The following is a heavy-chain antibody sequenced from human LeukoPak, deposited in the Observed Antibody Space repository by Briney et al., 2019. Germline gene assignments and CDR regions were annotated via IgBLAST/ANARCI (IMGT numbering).Heavy chain of an antibody. D-gene: IGHD6-19*01. Sequence: GGSLRLSCAASGFTFSSYWMSWVRQAPGKGLEWVANIKQDGSEKYYVDSVKGRFTISRDNAKNSLYLQMNSLRAEDTAVYYCARERNLEIAVAGTIFNYWGQGTLVTVSS. CDR2: IKQDGSEK. V-gene: IGHV3-7*01. CDR1: GFTFSSYW. CDR3: ARERNLEIAVAGTIFNY. J-gene: IGHJ4*02.